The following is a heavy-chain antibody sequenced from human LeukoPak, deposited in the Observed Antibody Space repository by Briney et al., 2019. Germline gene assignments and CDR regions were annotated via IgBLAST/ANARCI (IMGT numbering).Heavy chain of an antibody. CDR3: ARAVDYYDSSGYPSYYFDY. J-gene: IGHJ4*02. Sequence: GGSLRLSCAASGFTLSSYERNWVRQAPGKGLEWVSYISSSGSTIYYADSVKGRFTISRVNAKNSLSLQMNSLRAEDTAVYYCARAVDYYDSSGYPSYYFDYWGQGTLVTVSS. V-gene: IGHV3-48*03. D-gene: IGHD3-22*01. CDR1: GFTLSSYE. CDR2: ISSSGSTI.